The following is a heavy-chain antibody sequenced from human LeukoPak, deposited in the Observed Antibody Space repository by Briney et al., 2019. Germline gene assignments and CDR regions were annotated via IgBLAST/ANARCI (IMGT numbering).Heavy chain of an antibody. J-gene: IGHJ2*01. CDR2: IYPGDSDT. CDR1: GYSFTSYW. CDR3: ARRAQDCSGGSCYPRYFDL. D-gene: IGHD2-15*01. Sequence: GESLKISCKGSGYSFTSYWIGWVRQMPGKGLEWMGIIYPGDSDTRYSPSFQGQVTISADKSISTAYLQWSSLKASDTAMYYCARRAQDCSGGSCYPRYFDLWGRGTLVTVSS. V-gene: IGHV5-51*01.